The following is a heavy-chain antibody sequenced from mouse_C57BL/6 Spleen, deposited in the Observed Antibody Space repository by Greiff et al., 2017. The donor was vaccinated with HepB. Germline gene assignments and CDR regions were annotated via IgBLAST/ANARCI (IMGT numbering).Heavy chain of an antibody. D-gene: IGHD2-4*01. CDR1: GYAFSSYW. CDR2: IYPGDGDT. CDR3: ARYYDYDQWYFDV. Sequence: QVQLQQSGAELVKPGASVKISCKASGYAFSSYWMNWVKQRPGKGLEWIGQIYPGDGDTNYNGKFKGKATLTADKSSSTAYMQLSSLTSEDSAVYFCARYYDYDQWYFDVWGTGTTVTVSS. J-gene: IGHJ1*03. V-gene: IGHV1-80*01.